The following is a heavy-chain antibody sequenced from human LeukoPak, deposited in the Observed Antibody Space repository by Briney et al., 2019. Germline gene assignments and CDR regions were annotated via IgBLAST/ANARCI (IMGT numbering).Heavy chain of an antibody. CDR2: ISSSSSYI. Sequence: GGSLRLSCAASGFTFSSYSMNWVRQAPGKGLEWVSSISSSSSYIYYADSVKGRFTTSRDNAKNSLYLQMNSLRAEDTAVYYCAREEGIAAAGLWGQGTLATVSS. D-gene: IGHD6-13*01. CDR1: GFTFSSYS. CDR3: AREEGIAAAGL. V-gene: IGHV3-21*01. J-gene: IGHJ4*02.